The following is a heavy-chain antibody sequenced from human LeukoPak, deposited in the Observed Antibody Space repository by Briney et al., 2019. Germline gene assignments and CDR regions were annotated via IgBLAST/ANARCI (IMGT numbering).Heavy chain of an antibody. CDR1: GFTFSSYA. CDR3: VNSGSYYDRGTYDY. CDR2: ISGSGGST. D-gene: IGHD1-26*01. V-gene: IGHV3-23*01. J-gene: IGHJ4*02. Sequence: AGGSLRLSCAASGFTFSSYAMSWVRQAPGKGPEWVSAISGSGGSTYYADSVKGRFTISRDNSKNTLYLQMNSLRAEDTAVYYCVNSGSYYDRGTYDYWGQGTLVTVSS.